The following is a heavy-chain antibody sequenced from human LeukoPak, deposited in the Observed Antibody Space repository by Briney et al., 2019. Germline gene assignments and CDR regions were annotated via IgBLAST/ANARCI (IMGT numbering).Heavy chain of an antibody. CDR1: GFTFSSYE. Sequence: GGSLRLSCAASGFTFSSYEMNWVRQAPGKGLEWVSYISTSGGTIYYADSVKGRFTISRDNAKNSLYLQMHSLRADDTAVYYCARESLGSVDPRGYSSTVSQDVWGKGTTVTISS. V-gene: IGHV3-48*03. J-gene: IGHJ6*04. CDR2: ISTSGGTI. CDR3: ARESLGSVDPRGYSSTVSQDV. D-gene: IGHD2-2*01.